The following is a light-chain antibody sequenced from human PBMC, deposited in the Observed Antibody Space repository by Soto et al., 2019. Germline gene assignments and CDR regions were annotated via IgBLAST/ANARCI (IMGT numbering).Light chain of an antibody. J-gene: IGLJ2*01. Sequence: QSVLTQPPSASGTPGQRVTISCSGSSSNIGSNTVNWYQQLPGTAPKLLIYSNNQRPSGVPDRFSGSKSGTSASLAISGLQSEDEAYYYCAAWDDSLNGSVVFGGGTKLTVL. CDR2: SNN. CDR1: SSNIGSNT. V-gene: IGLV1-44*01. CDR3: AAWDDSLNGSVV.